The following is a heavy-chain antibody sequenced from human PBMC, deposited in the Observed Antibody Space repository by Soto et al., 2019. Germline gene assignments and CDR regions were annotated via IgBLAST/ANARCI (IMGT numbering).Heavy chain of an antibody. Sequence: QVQLQESGPGLVKPSETLSLTCTVSGGSISSYYWSWIRQPPGKGLEWIGYIYYSGSTNYNPSLKSRVTISVDTSKNQFSRKLSSVTAADTAVYYCARAPVATSCYYYYYYMDVWGKGTTVTVSS. V-gene: IGHV4-59*01. CDR1: GGSISSYY. J-gene: IGHJ6*03. D-gene: IGHD5-12*01. CDR3: ARAPVATSCYYYYYYMDV. CDR2: IYYSGST.